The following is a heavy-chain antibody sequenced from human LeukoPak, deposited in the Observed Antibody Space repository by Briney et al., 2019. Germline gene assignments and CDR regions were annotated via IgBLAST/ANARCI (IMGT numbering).Heavy chain of an antibody. CDR1: GFTFSSYA. D-gene: IGHD4-23*01. J-gene: IGHJ4*02. V-gene: IGHV3-23*01. Sequence: GASLRLSCAASGFTFSSYAMSWVRQAPGKGLEWVSTISGSTYYADSVKGRFTISRDNSKNTLYLQMTSLGAEDTAVYYCAKSGGNSKYLFDYWGQGTLVTVSS. CDR3: AKSGGNSKYLFDY. CDR2: ISGST.